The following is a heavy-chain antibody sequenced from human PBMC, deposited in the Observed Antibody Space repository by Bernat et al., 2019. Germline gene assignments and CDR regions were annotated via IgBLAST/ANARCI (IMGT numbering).Heavy chain of an antibody. Sequence: EVQLVQSGAELTKPGESLKISCKGSGYSFTNYWIAWVRQMPGKGLEWMGIIYPGDSDTTYSPSFQGQVTISADTSITTAYLQWSSLKASDTAMYYCPRPKAGYSYYYDLNVGGQGTTVTVTS. D-gene: IGHD3-9*01. CDR3: PRPKAGYSYYYDLNV. CDR2: IYPGDSDT. J-gene: IGHJ6*02. V-gene: IGHV5-51*03. CDR1: GYSFTNYW.